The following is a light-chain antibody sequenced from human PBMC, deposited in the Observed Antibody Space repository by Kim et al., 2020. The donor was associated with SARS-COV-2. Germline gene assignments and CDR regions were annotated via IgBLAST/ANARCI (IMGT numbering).Light chain of an antibody. CDR3: QQSYMTPLT. V-gene: IGKV1-39*01. Sequence: ESVGDRGTITCRASQSVSTYLNWYQQKPGKAPSHLIYAASSLQSGVPSRFSGSGSGTDFTLTISSLQPEDFATYYCQQSYMTPLTFGGGTKVDIK. J-gene: IGKJ4*01. CDR1: QSVSTY. CDR2: AAS.